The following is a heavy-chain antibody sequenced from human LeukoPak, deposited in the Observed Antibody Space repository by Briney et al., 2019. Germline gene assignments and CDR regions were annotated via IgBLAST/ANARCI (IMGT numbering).Heavy chain of an antibody. V-gene: IGHV5-51*01. D-gene: IGHD1-26*01. J-gene: IGHJ3*02. CDR1: GYSFTTYW. CDR3: AKRGVGPADAFDI. Sequence: GESLKISCKVSGYSFTTYWIGWVRQMPGKGLEWMGIIYPGDSDTRYSPSFQGQVTISADKSISTAYLQWNSLRASDTAIYYCAKRGVGPADAFDIWGQGTMVTVSS. CDR2: IYPGDSDT.